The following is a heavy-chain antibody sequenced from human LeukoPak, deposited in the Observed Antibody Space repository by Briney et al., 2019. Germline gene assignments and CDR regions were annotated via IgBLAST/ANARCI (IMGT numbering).Heavy chain of an antibody. J-gene: IGHJ4*02. D-gene: IGHD2-21*02. CDR3: ARCGGDYSYYFDY. V-gene: IGHV3-7*01. CDR1: GFIFSSYL. Sequence: GGSLRLSCAASGFIFSSYLMSWVRQAPGKGLEWVANIKQDGGEKYYVDSVKGRFTISRDNAKNSLYLQMNSLRAEDTAVYYCARCGGDYSYYFDYWGQGTLVTVSS. CDR2: IKQDGGEK.